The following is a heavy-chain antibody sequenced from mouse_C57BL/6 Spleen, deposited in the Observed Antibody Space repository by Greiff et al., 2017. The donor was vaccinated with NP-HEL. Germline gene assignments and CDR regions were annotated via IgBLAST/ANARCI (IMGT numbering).Heavy chain of an antibody. J-gene: IGHJ4*01. V-gene: IGHV3-6*01. CDR3: ARVGSNYSRYYAMDY. D-gene: IGHD2-5*01. CDR2: ISYDGSN. Sequence: EVKVEESGPGLVKPSQSLSLTCSVTGYSITSGYYWNWIRQFPGNKLEWMGYISYDGSNNYNPSLKNRISITRDTSKNQFFLKLNSVTTEDTATYYCARVGSNYSRYYAMDYWGQGTSVTVSS. CDR1: GYSITSGYY.